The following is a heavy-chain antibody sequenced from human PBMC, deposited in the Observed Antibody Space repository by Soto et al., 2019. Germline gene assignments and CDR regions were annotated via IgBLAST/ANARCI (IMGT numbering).Heavy chain of an antibody. D-gene: IGHD5-12*01. CDR1: GFTFSSYG. Sequence: GGSLRLSCAASGFTFSSYGMSWVRQAPGKGLEWVSGISGGGGSTYYADSVKGRFTISRDNSKNTLYLQMNRLRAEDTALYYCAKDNVVYGMATFVYWGQGTLVTVSS. V-gene: IGHV3-23*01. CDR2: ISGGGGST. J-gene: IGHJ4*02. CDR3: AKDNVVYGMATFVY.